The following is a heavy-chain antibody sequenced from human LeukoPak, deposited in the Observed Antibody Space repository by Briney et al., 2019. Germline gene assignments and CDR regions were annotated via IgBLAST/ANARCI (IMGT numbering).Heavy chain of an antibody. Sequence: PSETLSLTCTVSGGSISSSSYYWGWIRQPPGKGLEWIGSIYYSGSTYCNPSLKSRVTISVDTSKNQFSLKLSSVTAADTAVYYCGGSGYFDWLLLQWGQGTLVTVSS. V-gene: IGHV4-39*07. D-gene: IGHD3-9*01. CDR3: GGSGYFDWLLLQ. CDR1: GGSISSSSYY. J-gene: IGHJ4*02. CDR2: IYYSGST.